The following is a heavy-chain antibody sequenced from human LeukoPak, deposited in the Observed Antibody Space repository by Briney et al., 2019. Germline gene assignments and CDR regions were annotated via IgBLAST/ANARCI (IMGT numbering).Heavy chain of an antibody. Sequence: SVKVSCKASGGTFSSYTISWVRQAPGQGLEWMGRIIPILGIANYAQKFQGRVTITAYKCTSTGYMELSSLRSEDTAVYYCARASTVTKNWFDPWGQGTLVTVPS. J-gene: IGHJ5*02. D-gene: IGHD4-11*01. CDR1: GGTFSSYT. CDR2: IIPILGIA. CDR3: ARASTVTKNWFDP. V-gene: IGHV1-69*02.